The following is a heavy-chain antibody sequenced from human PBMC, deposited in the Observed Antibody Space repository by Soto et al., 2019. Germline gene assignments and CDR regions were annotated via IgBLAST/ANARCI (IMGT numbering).Heavy chain of an antibody. CDR3: AHRPGAYCSGRTIFDY. CDR2: IYWDDDK. J-gene: IGHJ4*02. V-gene: IGHV2-5*02. CDR1: GFSLSTSGVG. D-gene: IGHD3-10*01. Sequence: QITLKESGPTLVKPTQTLTLTCTFSGFSLSTSGVGVGWIRQPPGKALDWLTLIYWDDDKRYSPSLKNRLTITKDTSQNQVVLTMTNMDPVDTATYYCAHRPGAYCSGRTIFDYWGQGTLVTVSS.